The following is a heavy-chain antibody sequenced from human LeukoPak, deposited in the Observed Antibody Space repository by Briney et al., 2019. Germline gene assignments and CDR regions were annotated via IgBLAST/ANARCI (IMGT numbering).Heavy chain of an antibody. V-gene: IGHV3-30-3*01. CDR2: ISYDGSNK. CDR3: ARDTDSSGYYDP. J-gene: IGHJ5*02. D-gene: IGHD3-22*01. Sequence: GGSLRLSCAASGFTVSGYWMSWVRQAPGKGLEWVAVISYDGSNKYYADSVKGRFTISRDNSKNTLYLQMNSLRAEDTAVYYCARDTDSSGYYDPWGQGTLVTVSS. CDR1: GFTVSGYW.